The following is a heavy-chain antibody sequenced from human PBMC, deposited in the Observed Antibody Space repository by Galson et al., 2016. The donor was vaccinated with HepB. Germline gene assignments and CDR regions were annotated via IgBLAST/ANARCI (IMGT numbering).Heavy chain of an antibody. CDR2: IIPILGLT. Sequence: SVKVSCKASGGTFSNHAISWVRQAPGQGLEWMGGIIPILGLTNYAQDFQGRVTITADTSTSTSYMELSSLRFEDTAVYYCARDPEGPSSYYSDINNYSHYYFGLWGRGTLVTVSS. D-gene: IGHD3-16*01. J-gene: IGHJ2*01. CDR1: GGTFSNHA. V-gene: IGHV1-69*10. CDR3: ARDPEGPSSYYSDINNYSHYYFGL.